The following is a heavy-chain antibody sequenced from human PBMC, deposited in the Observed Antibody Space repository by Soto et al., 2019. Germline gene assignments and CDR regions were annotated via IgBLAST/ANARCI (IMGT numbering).Heavy chain of an antibody. J-gene: IGHJ6*03. Sequence: EVQLLESGGGLVQPGGSLRLSCVAPGFTFSSYAMTWVRQAPGKGLEWVSAISGSGDITHYADSVKGLFTISRDNSRNTLYLQMNSLRGEDTAVYYCAKDHESDYFYYMDVWGKGTTVTVSS. CDR3: AKDHESDYFYYMDV. CDR2: ISGSGDIT. V-gene: IGHV3-23*01. CDR1: GFTFSSYA.